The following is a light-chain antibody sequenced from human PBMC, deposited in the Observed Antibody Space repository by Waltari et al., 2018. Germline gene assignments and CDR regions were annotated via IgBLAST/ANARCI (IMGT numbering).Light chain of an antibody. Sequence: EIVMTQSPATLSVSPGERATLSCRASQSVSSNLAWYQQKPGQAPRLLIYGASTRATGIPARFSVSGSGTEFTLTISSLQSEDFAVYYCQQYNNWLTFGGGTKVEIK. J-gene: IGKJ4*01. CDR2: GAS. CDR1: QSVSSN. V-gene: IGKV3-15*01. CDR3: QQYNNWLT.